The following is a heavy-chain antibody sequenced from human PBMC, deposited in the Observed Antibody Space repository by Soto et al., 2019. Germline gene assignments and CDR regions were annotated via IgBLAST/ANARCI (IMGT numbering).Heavy chain of an antibody. J-gene: IGHJ5*02. D-gene: IGHD6-13*01. CDR3: ARLIAVAGTGDWFDR. V-gene: IGHV4-59*08. CDR1: GGSISSYY. CDR2: IYNSKT. Sequence: QVQLQESGPGLVKPSETLSLTCSVSGGSISSYYWSWIRQPPGKGLEWIGYIYNSKTNYNPPLKSRVIISVDTSKNQVSLKLSSVTAADTAVYYCARLIAVAGTGDWFDRWGQGTLVTVSS.